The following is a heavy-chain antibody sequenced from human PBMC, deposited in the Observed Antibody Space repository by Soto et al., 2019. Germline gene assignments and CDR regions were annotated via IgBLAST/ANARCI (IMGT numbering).Heavy chain of an antibody. D-gene: IGHD2-2*01. CDR1: GFTFNSYA. J-gene: IGHJ4*01. CDR2: IGTDGNT. V-gene: IGHV3-23*01. CDR3: VRKYPGTRPFDY. Sequence: GGSLRLSCAASGFTFNSYAMNWVRQAPGKGLAWVSAIGTDGNTYYANSVKGRFTISRDNSRTTLYLQMNSLRVEDTALYYCVRKYPGTRPFDYWGQGTLVTSPQ.